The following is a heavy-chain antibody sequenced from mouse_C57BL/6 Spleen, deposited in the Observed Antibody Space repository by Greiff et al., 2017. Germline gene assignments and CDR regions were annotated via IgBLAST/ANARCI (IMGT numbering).Heavy chain of an antibody. CDR1: GYTFTSYW. D-gene: IGHD1-1*01. CDR2: IDPSDSYT. CDR3: ARSIYYGSISYYAMDY. Sequence: VQLQQPGAELVMPGASVKLSCKASGYTFTSYWMHWVKQRPGQGLEWIGEIDPSDSYTNYNQKFKGKSTLTVDKSSSTAYMQLSSLTSEDSAVYYCARSIYYGSISYYAMDYWGQGTSVTVSS. J-gene: IGHJ4*01. V-gene: IGHV1-69*01.